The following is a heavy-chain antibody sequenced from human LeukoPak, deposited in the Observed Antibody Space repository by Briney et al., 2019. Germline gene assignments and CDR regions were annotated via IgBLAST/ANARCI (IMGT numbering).Heavy chain of an antibody. V-gene: IGHV3-13*01. CDR3: ARADYYDSSGYHFDY. J-gene: IGHJ4*02. CDR2: IGTAGDT. D-gene: IGHD3-22*01. CDR1: GFTFSSYD. Sequence: PGGSLRLSCAASGFTFSSYDMHWVRQATGKGLEWVSAIGTAGDTYYPGSVKGRSTISRENAKNSLYLQMNSLRAGDTAVYYCARADYYDSSGYHFDYWGQGTLVTVSS.